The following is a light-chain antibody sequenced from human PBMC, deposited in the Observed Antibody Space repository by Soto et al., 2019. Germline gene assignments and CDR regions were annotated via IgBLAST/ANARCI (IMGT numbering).Light chain of an antibody. CDR3: QQYHNYPST. J-gene: IGKJ1*01. Sequence: DIQMTQSPSTLSASVGDTVTITCRASQSISTWSAWYQQKPGKAPELVIYDASKLHRGVPSRFSGSGSGTEFTLTISSLQPDDFATYYCQQYHNYPSTFGQGTKVEIK. V-gene: IGKV1-5*01. CDR1: QSISTW. CDR2: DAS.